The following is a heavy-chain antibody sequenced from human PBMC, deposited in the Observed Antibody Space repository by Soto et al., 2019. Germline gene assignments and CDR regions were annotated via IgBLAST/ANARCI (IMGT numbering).Heavy chain of an antibody. CDR3: GRGYSSSWYSLGA. CDR1: GYTFISYD. D-gene: IGHD6-13*01. Sequence: QVPLVQSGAEVKKPGASVEISCQTSGYTFISYDLGWVRQAPGQGLEWMGWMNPNSGNTGYAPKFQGRVTMTRNTSISTAYMEMRGLRFDDTAVYYCGRGYSSSWYSLGAWGQGTLVTVSS. J-gene: IGHJ5*02. V-gene: IGHV1-8*01. CDR2: MNPNSGNT.